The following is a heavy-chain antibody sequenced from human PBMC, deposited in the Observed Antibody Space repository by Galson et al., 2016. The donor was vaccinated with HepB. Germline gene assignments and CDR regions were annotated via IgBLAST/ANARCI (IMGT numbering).Heavy chain of an antibody. V-gene: IGHV5-51*01. CDR3: ARHYGYSYGYASDY. Sequence: YSPSFQGQVTISADKSISTAYLQWSSLKASDTAMYYCARHYGYSYGYASDYWGQGTLVTVSS. J-gene: IGHJ4*02. D-gene: IGHD5-18*01.